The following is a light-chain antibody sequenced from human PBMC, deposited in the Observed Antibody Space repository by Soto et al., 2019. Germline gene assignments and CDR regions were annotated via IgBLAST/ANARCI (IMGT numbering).Light chain of an antibody. CDR2: AAS. V-gene: IGKV1-9*01. CDR3: QQRHGYPIT. CDR1: QGISTS. J-gene: IGKJ1*01. Sequence: GERVNITCRASQGISTSLAWYQQKPGKAPNLLIYAASILQSGVPSRFSGTGSGTDFTLIISSLQPEDFATYYCQQRHGYPITFGQGTKVDIK.